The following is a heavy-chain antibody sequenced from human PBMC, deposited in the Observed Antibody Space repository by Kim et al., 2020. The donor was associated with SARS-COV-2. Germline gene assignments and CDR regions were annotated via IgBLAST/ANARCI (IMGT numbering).Heavy chain of an antibody. CDR3: AREVVVAPPYYYYGMDV. J-gene: IGHJ6*02. V-gene: IGHV4-4*07. Sequence: SETLSLTCTVSGGSISSYYWSWIRQPAGKGLEWIGRIYTSGSTNYNPSLKSRVTMSVDTSKNQFSLKLSSVTAADTAVYYCAREVVVAPPYYYYGMDVWGQGTTVTVSS. CDR1: GGSISSYY. D-gene: IGHD2-15*01. CDR2: IYTSGST.